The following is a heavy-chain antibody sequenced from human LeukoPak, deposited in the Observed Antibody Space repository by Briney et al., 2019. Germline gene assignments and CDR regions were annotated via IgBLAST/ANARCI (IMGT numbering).Heavy chain of an antibody. J-gene: IGHJ4*02. CDR3: AKEAVAAAGPFDY. D-gene: IGHD6-19*01. CDR2: FSGSGGSI. V-gene: IGHV3-23*01. CDR1: EFPFTSYA. Sequence: GGPLRLSLAAPEFPFTSYAMSGVRRAPGKGLEWVSSFSGSGGSIYYADSVKGRFTISRDNSMTTLYLQMNRLRAEDTAIYYCAKEAVAAAGPFDYWGQGTLVTVSS.